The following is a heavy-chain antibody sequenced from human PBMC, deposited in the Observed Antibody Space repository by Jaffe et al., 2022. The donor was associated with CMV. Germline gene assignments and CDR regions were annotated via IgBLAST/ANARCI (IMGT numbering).Heavy chain of an antibody. Sequence: QVQLVQSGAEVKKPGASVKVSCKASGYTFTSYYMHWVRQAPGQGLEWMGIINPSGGSTSYAQKFQGRVTMTRDTSTSTVYMELSSLRSEDTAVYYCARDSCKYCTNGQLAGGYFQHWGQGTLVTVSS. CDR2: INPSGGST. CDR3: ARDSCKYCTNGQLAGGYFQH. D-gene: IGHD2-8*01. V-gene: IGHV1-46*01. CDR1: GYTFTSYY. J-gene: IGHJ1*01.